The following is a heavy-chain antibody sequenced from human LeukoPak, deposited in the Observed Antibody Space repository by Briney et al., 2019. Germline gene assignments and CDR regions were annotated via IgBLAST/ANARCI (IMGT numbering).Heavy chain of an antibody. V-gene: IGHV1-69*13. CDR3: ARAGIINPWFDP. CDR1: GYIFTGYY. D-gene: IGHD1-26*01. Sequence: ASVKVSCKASGYIFTGYYIHWVRQAPGQGLEWMGGIIPIFGTANYAQKFQGRVTITADESTSTAYMELSSLRSEDTAVYYCARAGIINPWFDPWGQGTLVTVSS. J-gene: IGHJ5*02. CDR2: IIPIFGTA.